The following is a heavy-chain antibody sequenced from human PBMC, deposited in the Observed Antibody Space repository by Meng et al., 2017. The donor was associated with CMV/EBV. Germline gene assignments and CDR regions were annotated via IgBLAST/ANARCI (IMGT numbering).Heavy chain of an antibody. CDR2: ISGSGVST. J-gene: IGHJ4*02. V-gene: IGHV3-23*01. D-gene: IGHD5-12*01. CDR1: GSTFSNFA. CDR3: AKGRGDSDYDFEY. Sequence: GGSLRLSCAASGSTFSNFAMNWVRQAPGKGLEWVSSISGSGVSTNYADSVKGRFTVSRDNSKNTLYLQTNSLRAEDTAVYYCAKGRGDSDYDFEYWGRGTLVTVSS.